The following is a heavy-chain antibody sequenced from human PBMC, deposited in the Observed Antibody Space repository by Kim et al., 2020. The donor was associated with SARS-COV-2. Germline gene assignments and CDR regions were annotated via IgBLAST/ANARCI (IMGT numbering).Heavy chain of an antibody. CDR3: ARRRLRVIAVGREAFDI. D-gene: IGHD6-19*01. J-gene: IGHJ3*02. CDR1: GGSFSGYY. Sequence: SETLSLTCAVYGGSFSGYYWSWIRQPPGKGLEWIGEINHSGSTNYNPSLKSRVTISVDTSKNQFSLKLSSVTAADTAVYYCARRRLRVIAVGREAFDIWGQGTMVTVSS. CDR2: INHSGST. V-gene: IGHV4-34*01.